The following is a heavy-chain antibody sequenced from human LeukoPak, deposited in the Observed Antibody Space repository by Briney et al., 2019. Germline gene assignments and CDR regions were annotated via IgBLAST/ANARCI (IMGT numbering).Heavy chain of an antibody. CDR2: IIPILGIA. Sequence: SVKVSCKASGGTFSSFGISWVRQAPGQGLEWMGRIIPILGIANYAQKFQGRVTITADKSTSTAYMELSSLRSEDTAVYYCAVYSGYDYDYFDYWGQGTLVTVSS. D-gene: IGHD5-12*01. V-gene: IGHV1-69*04. CDR1: GGTFSSFG. CDR3: AVYSGYDYDYFDY. J-gene: IGHJ4*02.